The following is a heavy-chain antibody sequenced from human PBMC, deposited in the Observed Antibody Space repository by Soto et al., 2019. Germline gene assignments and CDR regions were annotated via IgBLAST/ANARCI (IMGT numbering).Heavy chain of an antibody. CDR1: RGTFTNYA. CDR2: IMPFFGSG. CDR3: ARDRAGYYAPFVC. Sequence: QVYLVQSGAEVKKPGSSVKVSCKALRGTFTNYAFSWVRQAPGQVLDWMGGIMPFFGSGNYAQKFQGRINITADEPTSSVYLELTSLTYEDTAVYYCARDRAGYYAPFVCCGQGTLVTVSS. V-gene: IGHV1-69*01. J-gene: IGHJ4*02. D-gene: IGHD2-2*03.